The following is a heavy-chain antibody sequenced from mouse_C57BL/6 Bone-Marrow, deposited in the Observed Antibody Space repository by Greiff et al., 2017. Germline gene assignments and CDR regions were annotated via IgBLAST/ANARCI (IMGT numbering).Heavy chain of an antibody. CDR1: GYSFTSYY. CDR2: IYPGSGNT. J-gene: IGHJ4*01. V-gene: IGHV1-66*01. D-gene: IGHD2-4*01. CDR3: ARCWDYDELLAMDY. Sequence: QVQLQQSGPELVKPGASVKISCKASGYSFTSYYIHWVKQRPGQGLEWIGWIYPGSGNTKYNEKFKGKATLTADTSSSTAYMQLSSLTSEDSAVYYCARCWDYDELLAMDYWCQGTSVTVSS.